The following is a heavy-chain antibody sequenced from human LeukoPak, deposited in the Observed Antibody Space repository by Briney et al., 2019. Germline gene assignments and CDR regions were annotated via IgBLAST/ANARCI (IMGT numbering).Heavy chain of an antibody. CDR1: GFTFSNYG. J-gene: IGHJ4*02. V-gene: IGHV3-30*18. CDR2: ISYDGSNK. CDR3: AKDLQINNWKPRGPFDY. Sequence: GRSLRLSCAASGFTFSNYGMHWVRQAPGKGLEWVAVISYDGSNKYYADSVKGRFTISRGNSKNTLYLQMSSLRAEDTAVYYCAKDLQINNWKPRGPFDYWGQGTLVTVSS. D-gene: IGHD1-1*01.